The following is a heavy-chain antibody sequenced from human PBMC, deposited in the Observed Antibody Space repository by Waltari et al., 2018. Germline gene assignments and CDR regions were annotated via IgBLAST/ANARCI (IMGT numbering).Heavy chain of an antibody. Sequence: DVQLAESGGGLVQPGRSLSLSCTTSGFTFVEYSRSWVRQAPGQGLEWVGFIRSKAYGETTDYAASVRGRFTISRDDSKSIAYLQMNSLKTEDTAIYFCARDLMYGEHPLFDRWGRGTLVTVSS. CDR3: ARDLMYGEHPLFDR. CDR2: IRSKAYGETT. D-gene: IGHD4-17*01. CDR1: GFTFVEYS. J-gene: IGHJ5*02. V-gene: IGHV3-49*04.